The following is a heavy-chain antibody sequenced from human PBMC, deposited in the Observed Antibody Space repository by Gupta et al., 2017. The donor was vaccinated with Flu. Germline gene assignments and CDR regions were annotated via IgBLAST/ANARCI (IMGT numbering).Heavy chain of an antibody. Sequence: EVQLVESGGGLVQPGGSLRLSCAASGFTFSSYSMNWVRQAPGKGLEWVSYISSSSSTIYYADSVKGRFTISRDKAKNSLYLQMNSLRDEDTAVYYCASSQGSGYYYYGMDVWGQGTTVSVSS. CDR3: ASSQGSGYYYYGMDV. D-gene: IGHD2-15*01. CDR1: GFTFSSYS. V-gene: IGHV3-48*02. J-gene: IGHJ6*02. CDR2: ISSSSSTI.